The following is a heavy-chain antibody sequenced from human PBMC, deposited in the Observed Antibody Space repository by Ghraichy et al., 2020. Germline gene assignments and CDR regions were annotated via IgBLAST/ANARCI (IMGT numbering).Heavy chain of an antibody. CDR1: GFTFSSCS. V-gene: IGHV3-48*01. J-gene: IGHJ4*02. Sequence: GESLNISCAIGGFTFSSCSMNWVRQAPGKGLEWVSYISSSSVTKYYADSVNGRFTISRDNAKSLLFLQMNSLIAEDTAIYYCAGSIGDVSARYLDYWGQGTLVTVPS. CDR2: ISSSSVTK. D-gene: IGHD3-3*01. CDR3: AGSIGDVSARYLDY.